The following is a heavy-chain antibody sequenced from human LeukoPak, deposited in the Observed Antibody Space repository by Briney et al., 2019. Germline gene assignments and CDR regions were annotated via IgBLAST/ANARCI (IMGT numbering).Heavy chain of an antibody. CDR2: ISGSGGST. CDR1: GFTFNTYA. Sequence: GGSLRLSCAVSGFTFNTYAMNWVRQAPGKGLEWVSVISGSGGSTYYADSVKGRFTISRDNSKNTLYLQMNSLTVEDTAVYYCAKGTTGMAPRGYFDDCGQGTLVTVSS. J-gene: IGHJ4*02. D-gene: IGHD5-18*01. CDR3: AKGTTGMAPRGYFDD. V-gene: IGHV3-23*01.